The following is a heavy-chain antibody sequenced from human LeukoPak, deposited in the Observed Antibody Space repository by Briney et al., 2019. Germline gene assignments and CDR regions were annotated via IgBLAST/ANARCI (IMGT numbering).Heavy chain of an antibody. V-gene: IGHV3-53*01. J-gene: IGHJ5*02. Sequence: GGSLRLSCAASGFTVSSNYMTWVRQAPGKGLEWVSVIYSGGRTYYADPVKGRFTISRDDSKNTLYLQMNSLRAEDTAMYYCARDRGSGYYYAWGQGTLVTVSS. CDR1: GFTVSSNY. CDR3: ARDRGSGYYYA. CDR2: IYSGGRT. D-gene: IGHD3-22*01.